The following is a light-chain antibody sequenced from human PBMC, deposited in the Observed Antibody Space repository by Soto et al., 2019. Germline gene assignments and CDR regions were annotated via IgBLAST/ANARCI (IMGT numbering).Light chain of an antibody. V-gene: IGLV2-23*02. Sequence: QSALTQTASVSGSPGQSITMSCTGTSSDVGGYNFVSWYQQHPGKAPKLIVHEVANRLSGVSGRFSGSKSGNTASLTISGLQAEDEADYYCCSYAGSSTYVFGTGTKLTVL. CDR3: CSYAGSSTYV. CDR1: SSDVGGYNF. J-gene: IGLJ1*01. CDR2: EVA.